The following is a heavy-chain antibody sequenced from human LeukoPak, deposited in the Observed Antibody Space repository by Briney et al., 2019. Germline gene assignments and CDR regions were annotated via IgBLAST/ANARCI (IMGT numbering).Heavy chain of an antibody. CDR2: INPNSGGT. D-gene: IGHD3-22*01. CDR1: GYTFTGYY. V-gene: IGHV1-2*02. CDR3: ARGGDDSSGYYYGAHFDY. Sequence: ASVKVSCKASGYTFTGYYMHWVRQAPGQGLEWMGWINPNSGGTNYAQKFQGRVTMTRDTSLSTAYMEMSRLRSDDTDVYYCARGGDDSSGYYYGAHFDYWGKGTLVTVSS. J-gene: IGHJ4*02.